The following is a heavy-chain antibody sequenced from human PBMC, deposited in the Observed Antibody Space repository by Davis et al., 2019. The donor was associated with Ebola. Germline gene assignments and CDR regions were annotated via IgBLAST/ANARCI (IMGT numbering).Heavy chain of an antibody. CDR2: ISSSGSTT. D-gene: IGHD3-22*01. V-gene: IGHV3-48*02. CDR1: GFTFSNYA. Sequence: PGGSLRLSCAASGFTFSNYAMNWVRQAPGKGLEWVSAISSSGSTTYYADSVKGRFTISRDNAKNSLYLQMNSLRDEDTAVYYCARVYFYDRSGTLDYWGQGTLVTVSS. J-gene: IGHJ4*02. CDR3: ARVYFYDRSGTLDY.